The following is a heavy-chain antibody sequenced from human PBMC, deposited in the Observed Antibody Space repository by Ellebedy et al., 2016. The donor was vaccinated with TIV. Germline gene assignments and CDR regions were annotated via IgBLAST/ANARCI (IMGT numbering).Heavy chain of an antibody. CDR1: GYSISSGYY. V-gene: IGHV4-38-2*02. Sequence: GSLRLSXTVSGYSISSGYYWGWIRQPPGKGLEWIGCIYHFGNTFYNPSLQSRLTISGDTSKNQFSLELNSVTAADTAVYFCARGEKHISDDYPWEVPDYWGPGTLATVSS. J-gene: IGHJ4*02. CDR2: IYHFGNT. CDR3: ARGEKHISDDYPWEVPDY. D-gene: IGHD3-22*01.